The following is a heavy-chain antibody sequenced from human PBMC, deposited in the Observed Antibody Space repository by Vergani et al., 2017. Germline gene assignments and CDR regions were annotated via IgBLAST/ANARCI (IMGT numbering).Heavy chain of an antibody. D-gene: IGHD3-3*01. V-gene: IGHV4-31*03. CDR2: IYYSGST. CDR1: GGSISSGGYY. Sequence: QVQLQESGPGLVKPSQTLSLTCTVSGGSISSGGYYWSWIRQHPGKGLEWIGYIYYSGSTYYNPSLKSRVTISVDTSKNQFSLKLSSVTAADTAVYYCAREGRYYDFWSGYYTTHYFDYWGQGTLVTVSS. CDR3: AREGRYYDFWSGYYTTHYFDY. J-gene: IGHJ4*02.